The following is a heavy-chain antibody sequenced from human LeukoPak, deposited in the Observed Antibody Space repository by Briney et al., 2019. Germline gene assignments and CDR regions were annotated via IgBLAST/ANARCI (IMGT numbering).Heavy chain of an antibody. CDR1: GGSFSGYY. V-gene: IGHV4-59*01. J-gene: IGHJ6*03. Sequence: PSETLSLTCAVYGGSFSGYYWSWIRQPPGKGLEWIGYIYYSGSTNYNPSLKSRVTISVDTSKNQFSLKLSSVTAADTAVYYCARDFRAIGSYGDYNYYYYMDVWGKGTTVTVSS. CDR2: IYYSGST. CDR3: ARDFRAIGSYGDYNYYYYMDV. D-gene: IGHD4-17*01.